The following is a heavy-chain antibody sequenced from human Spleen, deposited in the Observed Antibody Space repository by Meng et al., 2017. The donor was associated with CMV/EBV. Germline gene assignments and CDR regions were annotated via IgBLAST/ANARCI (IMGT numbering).Heavy chain of an antibody. Sequence: GESLKISCVASGFSLSAYSMNWVRQAPGKGLEWVSSISSSSSYIYYADSVKGRFTISRDNAKNSLYLQMNSLRAEDTAVYYCARAGSCSSTSCYTIQHWGQGTLVTVSS. CDR2: ISSSSSYI. J-gene: IGHJ1*01. V-gene: IGHV3-21*01. D-gene: IGHD2-2*02. CDR1: GFSLSAYS. CDR3: ARAGSCSSTSCYTIQH.